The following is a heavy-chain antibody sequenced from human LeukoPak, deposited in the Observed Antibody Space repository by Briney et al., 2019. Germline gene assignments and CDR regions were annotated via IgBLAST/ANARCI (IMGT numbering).Heavy chain of an antibody. J-gene: IGHJ6*03. CDR2: IIPIFGAT. D-gene: IGHD2-21*01. V-gene: IGHV1-69*13. Sequence: SVKVSCKAAGGTFSTFPVSWVRQAPGQGLEWVGGIIPIFGATTYAQKFQDRVTITADESTATAYMELSSLTSEDTAIYFCARLGHCGETNCYSDFYYMDVWGKGTTVIVSS. CDR1: GGTFSTFP. CDR3: ARLGHCGETNCYSDFYYMDV.